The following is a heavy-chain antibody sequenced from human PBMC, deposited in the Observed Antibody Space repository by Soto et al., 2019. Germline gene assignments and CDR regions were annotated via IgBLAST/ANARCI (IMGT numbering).Heavy chain of an antibody. Sequence: GGSLRLSCAASGFTFSSYWMSWVRQAPGKGLEWVANIKQDGSEKYYVDSVKGRFTISRDNAKNSLYLQMNSLRAEDTAVYYCASSHLRYSSSGWFDPWGQGTLVTVSS. CDR3: ASSHLRYSSSGWFDP. J-gene: IGHJ5*02. D-gene: IGHD6-13*01. CDR2: IKQDGSEK. CDR1: GFTFSSYW. V-gene: IGHV3-7*02.